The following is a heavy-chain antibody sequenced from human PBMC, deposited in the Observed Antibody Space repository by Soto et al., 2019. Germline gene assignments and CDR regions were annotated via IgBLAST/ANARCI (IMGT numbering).Heavy chain of an antibody. CDR3: SRAGVTAAIQAGYFQH. D-gene: IGHD6-25*01. J-gene: IGHJ1*01. Sequence: PGGSLRLSCEASGFIFSDYGMHWVRQVPGKGLEWVAVIWFDGSHTYYADSVKGRFTISRDNSRNTLYLQMNSLRDEDSAVYYCSRAGVTAAIQAGYFQHWGLGTLVTVSS. CDR2: IWFDGSHT. V-gene: IGHV3-33*01. CDR1: GFIFSDYG.